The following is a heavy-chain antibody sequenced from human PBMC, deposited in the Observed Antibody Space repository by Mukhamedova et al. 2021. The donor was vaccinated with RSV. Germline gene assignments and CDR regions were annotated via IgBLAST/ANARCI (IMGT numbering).Heavy chain of an antibody. J-gene: IGHJ4*02. Sequence: NYNPSLKSRVTMSIDTSRNQLSLTLSSVTAADTAVYYCARERSDCTISVCYGVYYWGQGTLVTVSS. CDR3: ARERSDCTISVCYGVYY. D-gene: IGHD2-8*01. V-gene: IGHV4-4*07.